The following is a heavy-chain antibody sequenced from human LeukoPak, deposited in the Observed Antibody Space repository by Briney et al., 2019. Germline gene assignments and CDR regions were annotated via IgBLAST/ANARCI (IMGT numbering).Heavy chain of an antibody. Sequence: GASVKVSCEPSGYTFTIYYMHWLRHPPAQGREWMGIINHSEGNTSYAQKFPARDTMTTITSTGTVYIELIRLSCEETAVKDCAKDPAYCGGDCYSVLDYWGQGTLVTVSS. CDR3: AKDPAYCGGDCYSVLDY. CDR1: GYTFTIYY. CDR2: INHSEGNT. J-gene: IGHJ4*02. D-gene: IGHD2-21*02. V-gene: IGHV1-46*01.